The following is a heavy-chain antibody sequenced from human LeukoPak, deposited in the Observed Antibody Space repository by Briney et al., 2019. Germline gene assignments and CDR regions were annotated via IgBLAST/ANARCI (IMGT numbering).Heavy chain of an antibody. CDR2: ISAYNGNT. CDR1: GYTFTSYG. CDR3: ARASVGNYYYYYMDV. J-gene: IGHJ6*03. D-gene: IGHD3-10*01. V-gene: IGHV1-18*01. Sequence: GASVKVSCKASGYTFTSYGISWVRQAPGQGLEWMGWISAYNGNTNYAQKLQGRVTMTTDTSTSTAYMELRSLRSDGTAVYYCARASVGNYYYYYMDVWGKGTTVTVSS.